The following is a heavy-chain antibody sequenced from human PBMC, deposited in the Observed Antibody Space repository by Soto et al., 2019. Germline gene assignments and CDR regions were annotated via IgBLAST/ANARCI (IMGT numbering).Heavy chain of an antibody. CDR1: GFTFSSHG. V-gene: IGHV3-30*03. D-gene: IGHD3-10*01. Sequence: QVQLVESGGGVVQPGRSLRLSCAASGFTFSSHGMHWVRQAPGKGLEWVAVISYDGSNKYHADSVKGRFTTSRDNSKNTLYLQMNSLRTEDTAVYYCAVTTGSGGFDPWGQGTLVTVSS. J-gene: IGHJ5*02. CDR2: ISYDGSNK. CDR3: AVTTGSGGFDP.